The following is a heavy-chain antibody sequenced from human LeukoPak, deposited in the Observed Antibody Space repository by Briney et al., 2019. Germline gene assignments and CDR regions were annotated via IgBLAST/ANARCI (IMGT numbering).Heavy chain of an antibody. J-gene: IGHJ4*02. D-gene: IGHD6-25*01. V-gene: IGHV3-48*04. CDR2: ITSSGSTR. Sequence: GSLRLSCRGLGFSFGIYAMNWVRQAPGKGLEWVSYITSSGSTRYYADSVKGRFTISRDNAKNSLFLQLNSLRAEDTAVYFCARDLSGGNLDYWGQGTLVTVAS. CDR1: GFSFGIYA. CDR3: ARDLSGGNLDY.